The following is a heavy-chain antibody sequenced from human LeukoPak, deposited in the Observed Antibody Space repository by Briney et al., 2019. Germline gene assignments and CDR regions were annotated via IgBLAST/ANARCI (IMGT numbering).Heavy chain of an antibody. CDR2: ISSSSSYI. D-gene: IGHD6-6*01. Sequence: GGSLRLSCAASGFTFSSYSMNWVRQAPGKGLEWVSSISSSSSYINYADSLKGRFTISRDNGKKSLYLQMNSLRAEDTAVYYCARGSSNIAARNNWFDPWGQGTLVTVSS. CDR1: GFTFSSYS. J-gene: IGHJ5*02. CDR3: ARGSSNIAARNNWFDP. V-gene: IGHV3-21*01.